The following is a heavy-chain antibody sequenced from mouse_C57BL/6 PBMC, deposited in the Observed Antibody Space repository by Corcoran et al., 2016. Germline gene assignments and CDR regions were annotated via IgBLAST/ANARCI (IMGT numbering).Heavy chain of an antibody. V-gene: IGHV14-2*01. CDR3: APYLGDFDY. CDR1: GFNIKDYY. D-gene: IGHD2-10*02. CDR2: IDPEDGET. J-gene: IGHJ2*01. Sequence: VQVKQSGAELVKPGASVKLSCTACGFNIKDYYMHGVKQRTEQGLEWIGRIDPEDGETKYAPKFQGKATITADTSSNTAYQQLSSLTSEDTAVYSCAPYLGDFDYWGQGTTLTVSS.